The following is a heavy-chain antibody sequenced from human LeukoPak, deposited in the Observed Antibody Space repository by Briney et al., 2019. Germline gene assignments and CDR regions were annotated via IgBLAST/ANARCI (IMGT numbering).Heavy chain of an antibody. J-gene: IGHJ4*02. CDR1: GGTFSSYA. CDR3: ARLPRGQLAPSPTEHY. Sequence: GSSVKVSCKASGGTFSSYAISWVRQAPGQGLEWMGGIIPIFGTANYAQKFQGRVTITADESTSTAYMELSSLRSEDTAVYYCARLPRGQLAPSPTEHYWGQGTLVTVSS. V-gene: IGHV1-69*01. D-gene: IGHD6-6*01. CDR2: IIPIFGTA.